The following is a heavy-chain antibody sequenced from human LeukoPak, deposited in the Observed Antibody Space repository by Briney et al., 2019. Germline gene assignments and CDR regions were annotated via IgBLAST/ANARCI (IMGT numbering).Heavy chain of an antibody. D-gene: IGHD1-14*01. CDR3: AKDLSFNRRGLGY. CDR2: ISGSGGST. V-gene: IGHV3-23*01. J-gene: IGHJ4*02. CDR1: GFTFSSYA. Sequence: GASLRLSRAASGFTFSSYAMSWVRQAPGKGLEWVSAISGSGGSTYYADSVKGRFTISRDNSKNTLYLQMNSLRAEDTAVYYCAKDLSFNRRGLGYWGQGTLVTVSS.